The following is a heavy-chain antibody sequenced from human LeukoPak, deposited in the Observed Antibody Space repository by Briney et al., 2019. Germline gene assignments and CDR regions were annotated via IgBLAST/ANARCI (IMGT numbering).Heavy chain of an antibody. CDR1: GFTFSDYY. D-gene: IGHD3-10*01. CDR2: ISSSGSTI. Sequence: PGGSLRLSCAASGFTFSDYYMSWIRQAPGKGLEWVSYISSSGSTIYYADSVKGRFTISRDNAKNSLYLQMNSLRAEDTAVYSCARSLAITMVRGLDYWGQGTLVTVSS. V-gene: IGHV3-11*04. J-gene: IGHJ4*02. CDR3: ARSLAITMVRGLDY.